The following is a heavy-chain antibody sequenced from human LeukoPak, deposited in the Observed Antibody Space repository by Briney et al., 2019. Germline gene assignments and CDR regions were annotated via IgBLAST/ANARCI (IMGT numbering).Heavy chain of an antibody. Sequence: PSETLSLTCTVSGGSFSSYYWSWIRQPPGKGLEWIGYIYYSGSTNYNPSLKSRVTISVDTSKNQFSLKLSSVTAADTAVYYCARGAVYPYYYDSSGYSPSAFDIWGQGTMVTVSS. D-gene: IGHD3-22*01. CDR2: IYYSGST. V-gene: IGHV4-59*01. CDR3: ARGAVYPYYYDSSGYSPSAFDI. J-gene: IGHJ3*02. CDR1: GGSFSSYY.